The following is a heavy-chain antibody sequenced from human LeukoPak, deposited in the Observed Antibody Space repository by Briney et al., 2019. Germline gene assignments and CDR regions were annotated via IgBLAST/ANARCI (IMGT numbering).Heavy chain of an antibody. V-gene: IGHV3-7*03. CDR3: ARGELVPNY. Sequence: PGGSLRLSCAASGFPFSSYSMTWVRQAPGKGLEWVANIKPDGTTKFYVDSVKGRFTISRDNALNSLYLQMNSLRAEDTAVYYCARGELVPNYWGQGTLVTVSS. CDR1: GFPFSSYS. D-gene: IGHD6-6*01. CDR2: IKPDGTTK. J-gene: IGHJ4*02.